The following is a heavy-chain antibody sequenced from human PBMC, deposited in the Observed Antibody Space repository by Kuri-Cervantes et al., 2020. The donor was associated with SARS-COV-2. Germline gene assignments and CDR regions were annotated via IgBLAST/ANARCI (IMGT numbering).Heavy chain of an antibody. CDR3: ARDSRSSYQVLLDHYYYSYMDV. D-gene: IGHD3-3*01. Sequence: LRLSCTVSGGSLGSGDYYWTWVRQPPGKGLEWIGNIYYSGSAFYNPSHKSRVTMSLDMSKSQFSLKLTSVTATDTAVYYCARDSRSSYQVLLDHYYYSYMDVWDKGTTVTVSS. CDR1: GGSLGSGDYY. CDR2: IYYSGSA. V-gene: IGHV4-30-4*08. J-gene: IGHJ6*03.